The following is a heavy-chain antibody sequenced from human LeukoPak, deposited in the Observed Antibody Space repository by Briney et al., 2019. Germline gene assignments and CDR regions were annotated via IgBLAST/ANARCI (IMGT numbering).Heavy chain of an antibody. CDR3: AKDIPPGGASGGSGTFD. Sequence: SGGSLSLSCAASGFTFDDYAMHWVRQAPGGGLEWVLGISWNSGSIGYADSVKGRFTISRDNAKNSLYLQMNSLRAEDTALYYCAKDIPPGGASGGSGTFDWGQGTLVTVSS. CDR1: GFTFDDYA. CDR2: ISWNSGSI. D-gene: IGHD3-10*01. J-gene: IGHJ4*02. V-gene: IGHV3-9*01.